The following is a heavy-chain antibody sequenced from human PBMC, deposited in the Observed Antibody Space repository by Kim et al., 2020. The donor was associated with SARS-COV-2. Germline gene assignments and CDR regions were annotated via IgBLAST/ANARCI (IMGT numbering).Heavy chain of an antibody. CDR2: ST. Sequence: STNYNPSLKSRVTISVDTSKNQFSLKLSSVTAADTAVYYCARGSIAAAESWGQGTLVTVSS. J-gene: IGHJ5*02. CDR3: ARGSIAAAES. D-gene: IGHD6-13*01. V-gene: IGHV4-59*09.